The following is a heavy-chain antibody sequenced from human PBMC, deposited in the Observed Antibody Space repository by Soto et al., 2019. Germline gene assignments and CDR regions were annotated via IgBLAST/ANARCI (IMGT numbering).Heavy chain of an antibody. V-gene: IGHV3-74*01. CDR1: GFTFSNYW. CDR2: IDSDGSRM. D-gene: IGHD2-15*01. Sequence: EVQLVESGGGLVQPGESLRLSCAASGFTFSNYWMHWVRQAPGKGLVWVSRIDSDGSRMTYEDFVRGRFTTSRDNAKNTVYLHMNSLTAEDTAVYYCVRTSLVVAVATREDFWGQGTLVTVSS. J-gene: IGHJ4*02. CDR3: VRTSLVVAVATREDF.